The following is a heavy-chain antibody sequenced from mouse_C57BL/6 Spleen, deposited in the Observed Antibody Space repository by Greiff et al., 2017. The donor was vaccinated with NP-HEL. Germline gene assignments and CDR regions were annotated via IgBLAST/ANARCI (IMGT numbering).Heavy chain of an antibody. CDR1: GFSFNTYA. V-gene: IGHV10-1*01. D-gene: IGHD4-1*01. CDR2: IRSKSNNYAT. CDR3: VRPGTEAWFAY. J-gene: IGHJ3*01. Sequence: EPGGGLVQPKGSLKLSCAASGFSFNTYAMNWVRQAPGKGLEWVARIRSKSNNYATYYADSVKDRFTISRDDSESMLYLQMNNLKTEDTAMYYCVRPGTEAWFAYWGQGTLVTVSA.